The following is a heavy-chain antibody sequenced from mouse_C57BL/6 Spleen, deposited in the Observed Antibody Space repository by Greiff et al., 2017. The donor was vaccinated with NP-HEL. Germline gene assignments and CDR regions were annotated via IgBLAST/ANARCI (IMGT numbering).Heavy chain of an antibody. V-gene: IGHV1-9*01. Sequence: QVQLQQSGAELMKPGASVKLSCKATGYTFTVYWIEWVKQRPGHGLEWIGEILPGSGSTNYNEKFKGKATFTADTSSNTAYMQLSSLTTEDSAIYYCASGEVYYYGSWYFDVWGTGTTVTVSS. CDR1: GYTFTVYW. CDR2: ILPGSGST. D-gene: IGHD1-1*01. J-gene: IGHJ1*03. CDR3: ASGEVYYYGSWYFDV.